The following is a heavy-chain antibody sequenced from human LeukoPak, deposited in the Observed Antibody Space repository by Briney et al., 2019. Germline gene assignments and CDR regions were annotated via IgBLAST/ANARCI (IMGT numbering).Heavy chain of an antibody. D-gene: IGHD6-19*01. V-gene: IGHV4-4*07. CDR2: IYTSGST. J-gene: IGHJ5*02. Sequence: SETLSLTCTVSGGSISTYYWNWVRQPAGKGLEWIGRIYTSGSTNNSSLKSRVTMSVDTSKNQFSLKLSSVTAADTAVYYCARGGSGRGYNWFDPWGQGTLVTVSS. CDR1: GGSISTYY. CDR3: ARGGSGRGYNWFDP.